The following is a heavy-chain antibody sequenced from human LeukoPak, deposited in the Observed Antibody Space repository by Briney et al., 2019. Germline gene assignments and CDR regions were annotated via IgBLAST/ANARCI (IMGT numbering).Heavy chain of an antibody. V-gene: IGHV3-23*01. CDR2: ISGSGGST. D-gene: IGHD6-19*01. CDR3: AKSYSSGWARGFDY. Sequence: GGSLRHSCAASGFTFSSYAMSWVRQAPGKGLEWVSAISGSGGSTYYADSVKGRFTISRDNSKNTLYLQMNSLRAEDTAVYYCAKSYSSGWARGFDYWGQGTLVTVSS. J-gene: IGHJ4*02. CDR1: GFTFSSYA.